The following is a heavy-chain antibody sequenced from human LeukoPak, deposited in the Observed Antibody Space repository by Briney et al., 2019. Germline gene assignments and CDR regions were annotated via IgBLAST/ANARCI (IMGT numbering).Heavy chain of an antibody. Sequence: SETLSLTCAVYGGSFSGYYWSWIRQPPGKGLEWIGEINHSGSTNYNPSLKSRVTISVDTSKNQFSLKLSSVTAADTAVYYCARRRPSSWYSSYYYYYMDVWGKGTTVTVSS. CDR3: ARRRPSSWYSSYYYYYMDV. CDR1: GGSFSGYY. J-gene: IGHJ6*03. V-gene: IGHV4-34*01. CDR2: INHSGST. D-gene: IGHD6-13*01.